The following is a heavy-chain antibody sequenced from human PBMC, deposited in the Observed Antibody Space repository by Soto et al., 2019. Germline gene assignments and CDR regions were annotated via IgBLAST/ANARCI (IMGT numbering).Heavy chain of an antibody. J-gene: IGHJ4*02. D-gene: IGHD2-15*01. V-gene: IGHV3-30*18. CDR2: ISYDGSKK. CDR3: AKDGPYIGGANPAVI. Sequence: QVQLVESGGGVVQPGRSLRLSCAASGFTFSSYGMHWFRQAPGKGLEWVAGISYDGSKKYYADSVKGRFTISRDNSKNTLYLQPHSLRTEDTAVYYCAKDGPYIGGANPAVIWGQGTLVTVSS. CDR1: GFTFSSYG.